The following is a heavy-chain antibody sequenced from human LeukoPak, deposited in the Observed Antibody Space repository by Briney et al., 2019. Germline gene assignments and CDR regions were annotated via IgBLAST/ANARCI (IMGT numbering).Heavy chain of an antibody. J-gene: IGHJ4*02. CDR1: GFTFSSYG. Sequence: GRSLRLSCAASGFTFSSYGMHWVRQAPGKRLEWVAVISYDESNKYFADSVKGRFTISRDNPKNTLYLQMNSLRTEDTAVYYCAKSTTVTTQQRGYFDYWGQGTLVTVSS. D-gene: IGHD4-11*01. V-gene: IGHV3-30*18. CDR3: AKSTTVTTQQRGYFDY. CDR2: ISYDESNK.